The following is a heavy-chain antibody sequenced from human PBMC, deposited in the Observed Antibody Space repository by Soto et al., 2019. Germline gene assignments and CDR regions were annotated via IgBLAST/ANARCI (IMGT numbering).Heavy chain of an antibody. CDR2: IFSNDEK. V-gene: IGHV2-26*01. J-gene: IGHJ6*02. CDR3: ARIPADYEGVMDA. CDR1: GFSLSNARMG. Sequence: QVTLKESGPVLVKPTETLTLTCTVSGFSLSNARMGVSWIRQPPGKALEWLAHIFSNDEKSYSTSLKSRLTLSKDTSKSQVVLTMTKMDPVDTATYYCARIPADYEGVMDAWGQGTTVTVSS. D-gene: IGHD4-17*01.